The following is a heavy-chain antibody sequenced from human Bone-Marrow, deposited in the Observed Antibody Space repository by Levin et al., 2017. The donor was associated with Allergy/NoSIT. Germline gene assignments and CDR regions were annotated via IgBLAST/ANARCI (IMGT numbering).Heavy chain of an antibody. D-gene: IGHD3-3*01. CDR2: VKTKANNYAT. Sequence: GASVKVSCAASGFTFSGSNIHWFRQASGRGPEWLGRVKTKANNYATTYAASLKGRFTMSRDDSKNTAYLQMNSLETEDTAVYYCAKPGSGWYFDHWGRGTLITVSS. V-gene: IGHV3-73*01. CDR1: GFTFSGSN. J-gene: IGHJ2*01. CDR3: AKPGSGWYFDH.